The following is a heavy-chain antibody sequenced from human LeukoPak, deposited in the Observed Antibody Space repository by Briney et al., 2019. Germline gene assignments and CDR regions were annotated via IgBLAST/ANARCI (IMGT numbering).Heavy chain of an antibody. CDR3: ARLDGMVVTPFDY. V-gene: IGHV3-21*01. J-gene: IGHJ4*02. CDR2: ISSSSSYI. Sequence: PGGSLRLSCAASGFTFSSYSMNWVRQAPGKGLEWVSSISSSSSYIYYADSVKGRFTISRDNAKNSLYLQMSSLRAEDTAVYYCARLDGMVVTPFDYWGQGNLVTVSS. CDR1: GFTFSSYS. D-gene: IGHD4-23*01.